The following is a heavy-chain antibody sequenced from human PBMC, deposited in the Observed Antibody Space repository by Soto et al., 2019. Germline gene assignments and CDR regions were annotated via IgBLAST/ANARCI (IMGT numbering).Heavy chain of an antibody. D-gene: IGHD4-17*01. CDR2: MNPNSGNT. CDR1: GYTFTSHD. CDR3: ARWDYRVYARFDF. Sequence: QVQLVQSGAEVKKPGASVKVSCKASGYTFTSHDINWVRQATGQGLEWMGWMNPNSGNTGYAQKFQGRVTMTRNTSKGTAYMELSSLRSEDTAVYYCARWDYRVYARFDFWGQGTLVTVSS. J-gene: IGHJ4*02. V-gene: IGHV1-8*01.